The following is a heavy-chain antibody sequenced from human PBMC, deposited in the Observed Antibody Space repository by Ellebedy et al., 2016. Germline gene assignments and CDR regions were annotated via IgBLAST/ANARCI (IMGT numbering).Heavy chain of an antibody. D-gene: IGHD3-22*01. V-gene: IGHV4-59*08. J-gene: IGHJ4*02. CDR2: MLYSGYT. Sequence: SETLSLTCTVSGGSISGYYWSWIRQPPGKGLVWLGYMLYSGYTNYNPSLESQVSMSVDTSKNQFSLKLSSVTAADTAVYYCARSRGDHYDSRAYYNIWGQGTLAIVSS. CDR1: GGSISGYY. CDR3: ARSRGDHYDSRAYYNI.